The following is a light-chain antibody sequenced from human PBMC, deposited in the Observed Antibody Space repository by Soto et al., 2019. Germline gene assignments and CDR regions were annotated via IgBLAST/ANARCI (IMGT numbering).Light chain of an antibody. Sequence: EIVLTQSPGTLSLSPGERATLSCRASQSISSPYLAWYQQKPGQAPRLLIDGASSGATGIPDRFSGSGSGTDFTLTISRLEPEDFAIYYCQQYGGVPYTFGQGTKVDIK. V-gene: IGKV3-20*01. CDR3: QQYGGVPYT. CDR2: GAS. CDR1: QSISSPY. J-gene: IGKJ2*01.